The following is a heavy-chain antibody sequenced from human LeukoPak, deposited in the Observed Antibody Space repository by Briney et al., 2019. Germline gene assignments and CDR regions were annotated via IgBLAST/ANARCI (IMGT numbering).Heavy chain of an antibody. CDR2: ISAYNGNT. CDR3: ARDLAVAGALHFDY. V-gene: IGHV1-18*01. CDR1: GYTFTSYG. Sequence: GDSVKVSCKASGYTFTSYGISWVRQAPGQGLEWMGWISAYNGNTNYAQKLQGRVIMTTDTSTSTAYMELRSLRSDDTAVYYCARDLAVAGALHFDYWGQGTLVTVSS. J-gene: IGHJ4*02. D-gene: IGHD6-19*01.